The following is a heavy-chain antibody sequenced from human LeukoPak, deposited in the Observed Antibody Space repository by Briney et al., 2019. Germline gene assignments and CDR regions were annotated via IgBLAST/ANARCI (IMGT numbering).Heavy chain of an antibody. Sequence: GGSLRLSCAASGFTFSSYWMHWVRQAPGKGLVWVSRINSDGSSTNYADSVKGRFTISRDNAKNTLYLQMNSLRAEDTALYYCARSYYGGNSRGLFDPWGQGTLVTVSS. CDR2: INSDGSST. D-gene: IGHD4-23*01. V-gene: IGHV3-74*01. CDR3: ARSYYGGNSRGLFDP. CDR1: GFTFSSYW. J-gene: IGHJ5*02.